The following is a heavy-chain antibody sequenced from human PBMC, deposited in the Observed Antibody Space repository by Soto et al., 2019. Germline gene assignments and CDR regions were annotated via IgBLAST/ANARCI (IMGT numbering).Heavy chain of an antibody. V-gene: IGHV1-18*01. CDR3: ARDEKNWAKFDY. Sequence: QVQLVQSGPEVKRPGASVKVSCKAFGYTFIKYGISCVRLAPGQRPERMGWISGNAVPNYAPRHQGRFTMTVDTSSSTAFMELKSLTSDDTAMYYCARDEKNWAKFDYWGQGTLGTVSS. CDR1: GYTFIKYG. D-gene: IGHD3-16*01. CDR2: ISGNAVP. J-gene: IGHJ4*02.